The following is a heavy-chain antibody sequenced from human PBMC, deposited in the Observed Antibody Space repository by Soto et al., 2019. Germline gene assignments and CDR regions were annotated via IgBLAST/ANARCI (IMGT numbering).Heavy chain of an antibody. CDR1: GFTFTDFY. V-gene: IGHV3-66*01. Sequence: EVQLVQSGGGLVQPGGSLRLSCVGSGFTFTDFYMNWVRQAPGKGLEWVSVIYSDDSTYYADSVKGRFTISRDNSKNTLFLQMNSLRAEDTAVYYCARSYSTSLNWFDPWGQGTLVSVSS. J-gene: IGHJ5*02. D-gene: IGHD2-2*01. CDR3: ARSYSTSLNWFDP. CDR2: IYSDDST.